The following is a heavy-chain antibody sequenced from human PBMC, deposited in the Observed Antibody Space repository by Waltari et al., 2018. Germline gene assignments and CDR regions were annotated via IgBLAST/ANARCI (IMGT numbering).Heavy chain of an antibody. V-gene: IGHV4-34*01. D-gene: IGHD6-6*01. CDR2: INHSGST. CDR1: GGSFSGYY. Sequence: QVQLQQWGAGLLKPSETLSLTCAVYGGSFSGYYWSWIRQPPGKGLEWIGEINHSGSTNYNPSLKSRVTISVDTSKNQFSLKLSSVTAADTAVYYCASDRSSSGVDYWGQGTLVTVSS. J-gene: IGHJ4*02. CDR3: ASDRSSSGVDY.